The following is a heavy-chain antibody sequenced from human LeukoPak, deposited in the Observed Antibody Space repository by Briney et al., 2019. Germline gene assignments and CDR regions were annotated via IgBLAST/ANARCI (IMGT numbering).Heavy chain of an antibody. CDR2: IHSDGTTT. CDR1: GFTFSNYA. CDR3: ARDHGYGGRFDFDY. D-gene: IGHD4-23*01. V-gene: IGHV3-74*01. Sequence: GGSLRLSCAASGFTFSNYAMSWVRQSPGKGLVWVSRIHSDGTTTSYADSVKGRFTISRDNAKNTLYLQMNSLRAEDTAVYYCARDHGYGGRFDFDYWGQGTLVTVSS. J-gene: IGHJ4*02.